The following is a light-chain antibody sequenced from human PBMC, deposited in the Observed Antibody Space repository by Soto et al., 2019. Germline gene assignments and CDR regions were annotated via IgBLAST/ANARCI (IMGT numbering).Light chain of an antibody. CDR2: GAS. Sequence: EIVLTQSPGTLSLSPGERATLSCRASQSVSSSYLAWYQQRPGQAPRLLIYGASSRATGIPDRFSGSGSGTDFTLTINRLEPEDFAVYYCQQYGTLVTFGGGTKVEI. V-gene: IGKV3-20*01. CDR3: QQYGTLVT. J-gene: IGKJ4*01. CDR1: QSVSSSY.